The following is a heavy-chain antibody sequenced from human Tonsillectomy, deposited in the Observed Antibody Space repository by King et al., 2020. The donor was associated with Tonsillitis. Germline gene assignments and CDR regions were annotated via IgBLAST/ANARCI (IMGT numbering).Heavy chain of an antibody. CDR2: IKQDGSEK. CDR3: ARVPVSWRVYGMDV. D-gene: IGHD1-1*01. V-gene: IGHV3-7*03. J-gene: IGHJ6*02. Sequence: VQLVESGGGLVQPGGSLRLSCAASGFTFSSYWMSWVRQAPGKGLEWVANIKQDGSEKYYVDSVKGRFTISRDNAKNSLYLQMNSLRAEDTAVYYCARVPVSWRVYGMDVWGQGTTVTVSS. CDR1: GFTFSSYW.